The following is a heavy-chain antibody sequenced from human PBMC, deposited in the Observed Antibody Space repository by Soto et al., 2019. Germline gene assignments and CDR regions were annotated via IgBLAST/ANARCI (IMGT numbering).Heavy chain of an antibody. CDR1: GFTLSDHY. Sequence: EVQLVESGGGLVQPGGYLSLSCAGSGFTLSDHYIDWVRQAPGKGLEWVGRSRDKAQGYSITYAASVKGRLNTSRDKSKNALYLHMISLKTEDPAVYYSFRATYSSDRSGYTLCLDYWGQGTLVTVSS. D-gene: IGHD3-22*01. V-gene: IGHV3-72*01. CDR3: FRATYSSDRSGYTLCLDY. J-gene: IGHJ4*02. CDR2: SRDKAQGYSI.